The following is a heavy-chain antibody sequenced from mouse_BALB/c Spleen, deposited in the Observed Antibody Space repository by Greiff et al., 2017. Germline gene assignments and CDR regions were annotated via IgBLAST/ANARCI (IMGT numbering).Heavy chain of an antibody. CDR2: ISDGGSYT. Sequence: EVHLVESGGGLVKPGGSLKLSCAVSGFTFSDYYMYWVRQTPEKRLEWVATISDGGSYTYYPDSVKGRFTISRDTAKNNLYLQMSSLTSEDTAMYYCARSLTVVEWYYAMDYWGQGTSVTVSA. J-gene: IGHJ4*01. CDR3: ARSLTVVEWYYAMDY. V-gene: IGHV5-4*02. D-gene: IGHD1-1*01. CDR1: GFTFSDYY.